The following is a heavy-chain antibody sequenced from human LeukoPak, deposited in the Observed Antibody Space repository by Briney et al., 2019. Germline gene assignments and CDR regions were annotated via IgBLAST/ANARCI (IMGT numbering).Heavy chain of an antibody. CDR3: ARRLRLGELSLYGLGY. D-gene: IGHD3-16*02. CDR2: ISYDGSNK. J-gene: IGHJ4*02. CDR1: GFPFSSYW. Sequence: QPGGSLRLSCVASGFPFSSYWMTWVRQAPGKGLEWVAVISYDGSNKYYADSVKGRFTISRDNSKNTLYLQMNSLRAEDTAVYYCARRLRLGELSLYGLGYWGQGTLVTVSS. V-gene: IGHV3-30-3*01.